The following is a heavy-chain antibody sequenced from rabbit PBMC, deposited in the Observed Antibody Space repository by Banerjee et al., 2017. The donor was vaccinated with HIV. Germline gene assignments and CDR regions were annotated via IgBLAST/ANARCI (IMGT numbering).Heavy chain of an antibody. Sequence: QEQLVEYGGDLVQPGASLTLTCTASGVSFSGNSYMCWVRQAPGKGLEWIVCIDTGSSGFTYFASWAKGRFTISKTSSTTVTLQMTSLTAADTATYFCARAGEGGDGYLNLWGPGTLVTVS. CDR2: IDTGSSGFT. D-gene: IGHD5-1*01. J-gene: IGHJ4*01. V-gene: IGHV1S45*01. CDR3: ARAGEGGDGYLNL. CDR1: GVSFSGNSY.